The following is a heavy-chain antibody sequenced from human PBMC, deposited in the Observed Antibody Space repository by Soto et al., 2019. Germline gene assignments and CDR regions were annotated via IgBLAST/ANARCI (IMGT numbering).Heavy chain of an antibody. CDR1: GSRFSNYV. Sequence: SVKVSCKVSGSRFSNYVISCVRQAPGHGLEWLGRIIPIFNSTKYAQSFQGRVTITADKSTSTASLELSSLRSDDTAVYYCAREGRGKKAGYNGLVSLGYWGQGTLVTVSS. D-gene: IGHD2-2*02. V-gene: IGHV1-69*06. CDR3: AREGRGKKAGYNGLVSLGY. CDR2: IIPIFNST. J-gene: IGHJ4*02.